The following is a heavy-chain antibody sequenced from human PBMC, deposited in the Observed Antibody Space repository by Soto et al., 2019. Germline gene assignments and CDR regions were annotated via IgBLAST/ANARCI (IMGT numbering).Heavy chain of an antibody. CDR1: GYTFTVYA. J-gene: IGHJ5*02. CDR2: INVGNGDT. Sequence: QVHLVQSGAEVKEPGASVKISCKASGYTFTVYAIHWVRQAPGQRPEWMGWINVGNGDTKYSQNFQGRVTITGDTSGTTAYMELSSLRYADTAIYYCARDSWVTVKWFDPWGQGTLVTVAS. D-gene: IGHD2-21*02. CDR3: ARDSWVTVKWFDP. V-gene: IGHV1-3*01.